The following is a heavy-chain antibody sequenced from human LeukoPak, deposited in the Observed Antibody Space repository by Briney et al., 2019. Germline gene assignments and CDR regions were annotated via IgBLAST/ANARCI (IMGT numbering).Heavy chain of an antibody. Sequence: GESLKISCQGSGYSFTSYWIGWVRQMPGKGLEWMGIIYPGDSDTRYSPSFQGQVTISAAKSISTAYLQWSSLKASDTAMYYCARQGYYGSATPYYFDYWGQGTLVTVSS. V-gene: IGHV5-51*01. D-gene: IGHD3-10*01. J-gene: IGHJ4*02. CDR1: GYSFTSYW. CDR2: IYPGDSDT. CDR3: ARQGYYGSATPYYFDY.